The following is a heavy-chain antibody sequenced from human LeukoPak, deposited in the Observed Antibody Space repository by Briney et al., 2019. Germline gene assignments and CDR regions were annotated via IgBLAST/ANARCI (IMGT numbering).Heavy chain of an antibody. J-gene: IGHJ5*02. Sequence: PSETLSLTCAVYGGSFSGYYWSWIRQPPGKGLEWIGEINHSGGTNYNPSLKSRVTISVDTSKNQFSLKLSSVTAADTAVYYCGGLENNWFDPWGQGTLVTVSS. CDR1: GGSFSGYY. D-gene: IGHD3-3*01. CDR2: INHSGGT. CDR3: GGLENNWFDP. V-gene: IGHV4-34*01.